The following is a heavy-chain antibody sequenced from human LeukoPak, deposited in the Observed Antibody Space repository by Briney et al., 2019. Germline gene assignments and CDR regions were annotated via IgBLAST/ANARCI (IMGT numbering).Heavy chain of an antibody. V-gene: IGHV4-39*07. Sequence: PSETLSLTCTVSGGSISSSSYYWGWIRQPPGKGLEWIGSIYYSGSTYYNPSLKSRVTISVDTSKNQFSLKLSSVTAADTAVYYCARGRRSTDIVVVPAAAATFDPWGQGTLVTVSS. CDR3: ARGRRSTDIVVVPAAAATFDP. D-gene: IGHD2-2*01. CDR1: GGSISSSSYY. J-gene: IGHJ5*02. CDR2: IYYSGST.